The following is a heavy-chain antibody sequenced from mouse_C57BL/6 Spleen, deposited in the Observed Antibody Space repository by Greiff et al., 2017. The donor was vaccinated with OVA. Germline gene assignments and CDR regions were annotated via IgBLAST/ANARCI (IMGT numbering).Heavy chain of an antibody. CDR1: GFTFSDYY. CDR3: AREGGNYEGWFAY. D-gene: IGHD2-1*01. J-gene: IGHJ3*01. CDR2: INYDGSST. Sequence: EVQLVESEGGLVQPGSSMKLSCTASGFTFSDYYMAWVRQVPEKGLEWVANINYDGSSTYYLDSLKSRFIISRDNAKNILYLQMSSLKSEDTATYYCAREGGNYEGWFAYWGQGTLVTVSA. V-gene: IGHV5-16*01.